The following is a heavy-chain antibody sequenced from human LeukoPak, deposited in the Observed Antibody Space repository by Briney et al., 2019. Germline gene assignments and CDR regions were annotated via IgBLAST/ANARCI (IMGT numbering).Heavy chain of an antibody. CDR3: AKTWSSSWGYFDY. V-gene: IGHV3-30*02. J-gene: IGHJ4*02. CDR1: GFTFRTYG. Sequence: PGGSLRLSCAASGFTFRTYGMHWVRQAPGKGLEWVAFTRNDGTIEYYADSVKGRFTISRDNSKNTLYLQMNSLRAEDTAVYYCAKTWSSSWGYFDYWGQGTLVTVSS. D-gene: IGHD6-13*01. CDR2: TRNDGTIE.